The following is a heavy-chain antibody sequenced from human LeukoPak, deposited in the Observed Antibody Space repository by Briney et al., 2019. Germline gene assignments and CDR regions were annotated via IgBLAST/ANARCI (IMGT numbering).Heavy chain of an antibody. CDR1: GDSISGYY. CDR3: ARARELAFMAYYFDY. D-gene: IGHD3-9*01. J-gene: IGHJ4*02. CDR2: VYYSGKI. Sequence: SETLSLTCTVSGDSISGYYWSWLRQPPGKGLEWIGNVYYSGKINYNPSLESRVTLSVDTSKNQFSLKLTSVTAADTAVYFCARARELAFMAYYFDYWGQGTLATVSS. V-gene: IGHV4-59*01.